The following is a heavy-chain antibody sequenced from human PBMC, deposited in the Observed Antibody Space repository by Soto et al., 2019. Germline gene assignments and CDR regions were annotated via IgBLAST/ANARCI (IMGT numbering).Heavy chain of an antibody. CDR2: INHSGST. CDR3: ARGLNYRYPPYNDY. CDR1: GGSFSGYY. J-gene: IGHJ4*02. Sequence: QVQLQQWGAGLLKPSETLSLTCAVYGGSFSGYYWSWIRQPPGKGLEWIGEINHSGSTNYNPSLKIRVTISVDTSKNQFSLKLSSVTAADTAVYYCARGLNYRYPPYNDYWGQGTLVTVSS. D-gene: IGHD1-20*01. V-gene: IGHV4-34*01.